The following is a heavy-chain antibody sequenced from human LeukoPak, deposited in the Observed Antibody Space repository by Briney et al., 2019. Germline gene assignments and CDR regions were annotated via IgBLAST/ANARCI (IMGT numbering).Heavy chain of an antibody. CDR2: ISGSGGST. Sequence: GGSLRLSCAASGFTFSSYAMGWVRQAPGKGLEWVSAISGSGGSTYYADSVKGRFTISRDNSKNTLYLQMNSLRAEDTAVYYCAKDRGRYSSSWNYFDYWGQGTLVTVSS. CDR3: AKDRGRYSSSWNYFDY. J-gene: IGHJ4*02. D-gene: IGHD6-13*01. CDR1: GFTFSSYA. V-gene: IGHV3-23*01.